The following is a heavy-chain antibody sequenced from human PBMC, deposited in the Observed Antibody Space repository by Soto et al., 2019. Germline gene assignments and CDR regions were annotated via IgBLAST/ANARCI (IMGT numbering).Heavy chain of an antibody. D-gene: IGHD2-15*01. CDR3: ARHTPAISISDH. CDR2: IYYSGST. V-gene: IGHV4-39*01. J-gene: IGHJ4*02. Sequence: SETLSLTCTVSGGSISSSSYYWGWIRQPPGKGLEWIGSIYYSGSTYYNPSLKSRVTISADTSKNQFSLKLSSVTAADTAVYYCARHTPAISISDHWGQGTLVTVS. CDR1: GGSISSSSYY.